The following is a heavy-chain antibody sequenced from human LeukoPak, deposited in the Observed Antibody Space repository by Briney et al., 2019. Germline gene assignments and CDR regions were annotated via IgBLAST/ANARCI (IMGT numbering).Heavy chain of an antibody. Sequence: SETLSLTCAVYGGSFSGYYWSWIRQPPGKGLEWIGEINHSGSTNYNPSLKSRVTISVDTSKNQFSLKLSSVTAADTAVYYCAREGRLPPPPLYYYYYYYMDVWGKGTTVTVSS. CDR1: GGSFSGYY. CDR3: AREGRLPPPPLYYYYYYYMDV. D-gene: IGHD3-10*01. J-gene: IGHJ6*03. CDR2: INHSGST. V-gene: IGHV4-34*01.